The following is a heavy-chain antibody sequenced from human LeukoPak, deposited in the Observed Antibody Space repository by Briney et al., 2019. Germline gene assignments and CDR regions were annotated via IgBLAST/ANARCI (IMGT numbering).Heavy chain of an antibody. D-gene: IGHD5-12*01. J-gene: IGHJ3*02. Sequence: GGSLRLSCAASGFTFSSYGMHWVRQAPGKGLEWVAVISYDGSNKYYADSVKGRFTISRDNSMNTLYLQMNSLRADDTAVYYCAKDVDIVGAHPDAFDIGAKGQWSPTLQ. V-gene: IGHV3-30*18. CDR1: GFTFSSYG. CDR3: AKDVDIVGAHPDAFDI. CDR2: ISYDGSNK.